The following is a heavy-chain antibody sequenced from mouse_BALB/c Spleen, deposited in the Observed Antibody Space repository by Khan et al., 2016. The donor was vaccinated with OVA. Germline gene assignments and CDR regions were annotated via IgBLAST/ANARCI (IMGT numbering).Heavy chain of an antibody. V-gene: IGHV1S135*01. Sequence: VQLQQSGPELMKPGASVNISCKASGYSFTSYYIHWVKQSHEKSLEWIGYIDPFNGGTYYNRKFKGKPTLTVDKSSNTAHLHLSILTSEDSAFYYCVRGTFGYWGQGTLVTVSA. CDR1: GYSFTSYY. CDR2: IDPFNGGT. CDR3: VRGTFGY. J-gene: IGHJ3*01. D-gene: IGHD3-3*01.